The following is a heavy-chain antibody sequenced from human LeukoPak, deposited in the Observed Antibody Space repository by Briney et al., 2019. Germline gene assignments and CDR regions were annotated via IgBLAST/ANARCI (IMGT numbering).Heavy chain of an antibody. D-gene: IGHD3-10*01. J-gene: IGHJ4*02. V-gene: IGHV4-59*01. CDR2: IYYSGST. CDR1: GGSISSYY. Sequence: PSETLSLTCTVSGGSISSYYWSWIRQPPGKGLEWIGYIYYSGSTNYNPSLKSRVTISVDTSKNQFSLKLSSVTAADTAVYYCARAGELLATTFDYWGQGTLVTVSS. CDR3: ARAGELLATTFDY.